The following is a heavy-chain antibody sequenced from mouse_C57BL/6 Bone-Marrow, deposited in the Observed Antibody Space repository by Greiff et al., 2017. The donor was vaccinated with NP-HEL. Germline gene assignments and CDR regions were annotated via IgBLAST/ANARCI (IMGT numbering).Heavy chain of an antibody. Sequence: VHVKQSGPELVKPGASVKMSCKASGYTFTDYNMHWVKQSHGKSLEWIGYINPNNGGTSYNQKFKGKATLTVNKSSSTAYMELRSLTSEDSAVYYCARSRLGWDFDYWGQGTTLTVSS. J-gene: IGHJ2*01. D-gene: IGHD4-1*01. CDR3: ARSRLGWDFDY. CDR2: INPNNGGT. CDR1: GYTFTDYN. V-gene: IGHV1-22*01.